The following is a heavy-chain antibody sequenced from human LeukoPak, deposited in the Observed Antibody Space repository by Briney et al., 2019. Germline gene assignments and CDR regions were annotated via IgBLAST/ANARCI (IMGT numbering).Heavy chain of an antibody. J-gene: IGHJ4*02. V-gene: IGHV4-39*01. D-gene: IGHD6-13*01. CDR2: IYYSGST. Sequence: PSETLSLTCTVSGGSISSSSYYWGWIRQPPGKGLKWIGSIYYSGSTYYNPSLKSRVTISVDTSKNQFSLKLSSVTAADTAVYYCTIAAAGVGEFDYWGQGTLVTVSS. CDR1: GGSISSSSYY. CDR3: TIAAAGVGEFDY.